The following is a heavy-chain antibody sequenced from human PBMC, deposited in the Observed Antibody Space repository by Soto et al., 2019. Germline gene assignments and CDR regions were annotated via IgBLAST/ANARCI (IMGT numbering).Heavy chain of an antibody. J-gene: IGHJ6*03. V-gene: IGHV3-7*01. CDR2: IKQDGSQK. D-gene: IGHD2-2*01. CDR1: GFTFSSYW. Sequence: PGGSLRLSCAASGFTFSSYWMTWVRQAPGKGLEWVVNIKQDGSQKYYVDSVKGRFTISRDNAKNSLYLQMNSLRAEDTAVYYCARVSVDIVIGPVAPSGDYYYYTDVWGKGTTVTVSS. CDR3: ARVSVDIVIGPVAPSGDYYYYTDV.